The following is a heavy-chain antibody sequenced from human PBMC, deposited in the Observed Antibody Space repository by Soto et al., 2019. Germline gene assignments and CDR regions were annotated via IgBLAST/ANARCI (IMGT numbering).Heavy chain of an antibody. CDR2: ISAYNGNT. D-gene: IGHD3-10*01. V-gene: IGHV1-18*01. CDR3: ARGALEFGELLWSWFDP. J-gene: IGHJ5*02. Sequence: QVQLVQSGAEVKKPGASVKVSCKTSGYTFTSYGISWVRQAPGQGLEWMGWISAYNGNTNYAQKLQGRVTMTTDTSTSTAYMELRSLRSDDTAVYSCARGALEFGELLWSWFDPWGQGTLVTVSS. CDR1: GYTFTSYG.